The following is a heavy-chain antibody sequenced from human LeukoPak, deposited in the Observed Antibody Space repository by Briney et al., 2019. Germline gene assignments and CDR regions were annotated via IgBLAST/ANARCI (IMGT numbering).Heavy chain of an antibody. J-gene: IGHJ4*02. Sequence: ASVKVSCKASGGTFSSYAISWVRQAPGQGLEWMGRIIPILGISNYAQKFQGRVTITADKSTSTAYMELSSLRSEDTAVYYCAREHYYGSGSYWIWDYWGQGTLVTVSS. CDR1: GGTFSSYA. D-gene: IGHD3-10*01. V-gene: IGHV1-69*04. CDR2: IIPILGIS. CDR3: AREHYYGSGSYWIWDY.